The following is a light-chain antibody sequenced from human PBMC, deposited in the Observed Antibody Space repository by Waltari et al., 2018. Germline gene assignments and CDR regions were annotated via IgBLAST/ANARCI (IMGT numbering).Light chain of an antibody. V-gene: IGLV5-45*02. J-gene: IGLJ3*02. CDR2: YKSDSDK. Sequence: QAVLTQPSSLSASPGASARLTCTLRRGLYVGTYRIHWYQQTPGSPPQYLLRYKSDSDKQQGSGVPSRFSGSKDASANAGILFISGLQSEDEAEYYCMVWHNSAWVFGGGTKLTVL. CDR1: RGLYVGTYR. CDR3: MVWHNSAWV.